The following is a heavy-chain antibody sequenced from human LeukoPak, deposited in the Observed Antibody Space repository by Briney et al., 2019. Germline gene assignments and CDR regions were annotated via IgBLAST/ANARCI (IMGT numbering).Heavy chain of an antibody. CDR2: INSDGSIT. CDR1: GFTFTTYW. J-gene: IGHJ4*02. Sequence: GGSLRLSCAASGFTFTTYWMHWVRQAPGKGLVWVSHINSDGSITSYADSVKGRFTISRDNAKNTLYLQMNSLRAEDTAVYYCARALDGSGSRSFDYWGQGTLVTVSS. CDR3: ARALDGSGSRSFDY. D-gene: IGHD3-10*01. V-gene: IGHV3-74*01.